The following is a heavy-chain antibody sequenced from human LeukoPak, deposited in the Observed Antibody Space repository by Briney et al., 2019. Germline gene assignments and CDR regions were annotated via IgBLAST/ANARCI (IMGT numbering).Heavy chain of an antibody. CDR1: GDSVSRNSVA. CDR3: ARDHDYGDYGTYEDY. Sequence: SQTLSLTCAISGDSVSRNSVAWNWIRQSPSRGLEWLGRTYYRSKWYNDYAVSVKSRITINPDTSKNQFSLQLNSVTPEDTAVYCCARDHDYGDYGTYEDYWGQGTLVTVSS. J-gene: IGHJ4*02. D-gene: IGHD4-17*01. V-gene: IGHV6-1*01. CDR2: TYYRSKWYN.